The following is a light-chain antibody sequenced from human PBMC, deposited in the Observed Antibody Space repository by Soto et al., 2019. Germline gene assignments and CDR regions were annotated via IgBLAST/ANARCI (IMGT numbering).Light chain of an antibody. Sequence: QAVVKQPPSVSGAPGQRGTISCTGSSSNIGAGYDVHRYQQLPGTAPQLLVSGNSNRPSEVPDRFSGSKSGTSACLAISGLPAEDEADYYCQPYDSSLSGWVFGGGTTLTVL. CDR3: QPYDSSLSGWV. CDR1: SSNIGAGYD. CDR2: GNS. J-gene: IGLJ3*02. V-gene: IGLV1-40*01.